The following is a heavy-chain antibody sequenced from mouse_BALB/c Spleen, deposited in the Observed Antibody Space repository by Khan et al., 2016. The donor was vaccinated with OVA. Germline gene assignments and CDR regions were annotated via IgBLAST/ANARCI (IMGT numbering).Heavy chain of an antibody. D-gene: IGHD4-1*01. Sequence: EVELVESGGDLVKPGGSLKLSCAASGFTFSSYSMSWVRQTPDKRLEWVATISSGGDYTYYPANVKGRFTISRDNAKKTLYLQMSSLKSEDTAMYYCASHLTGSFAYWGQGTLVTVSA. CDR1: GFTFSSYS. V-gene: IGHV5-6*01. CDR2: ISSGGDYT. J-gene: IGHJ3*01. CDR3: ASHLTGSFAY.